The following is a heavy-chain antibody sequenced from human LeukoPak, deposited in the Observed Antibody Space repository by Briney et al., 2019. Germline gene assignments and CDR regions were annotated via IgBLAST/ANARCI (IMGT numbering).Heavy chain of an antibody. CDR3: ARLGRLSKYFQH. CDR2: ISYSGST. Sequence: PSETLSLTCTVSGGSISSGDYSWSWIRQFPGKGLEWIGYISYSGSTYYNPSLRSRLTISVDTSKNQFSLRLSSVTAADTAMYYCARLGRLSKYFQHWGQGTLVTVSS. D-gene: IGHD6-19*01. CDR1: GGSISSGDYS. J-gene: IGHJ1*01. V-gene: IGHV4-31*03.